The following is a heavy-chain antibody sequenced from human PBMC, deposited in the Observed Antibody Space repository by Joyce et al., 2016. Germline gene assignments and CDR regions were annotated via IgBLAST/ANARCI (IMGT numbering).Heavy chain of an antibody. Sequence: EVQLVQSGAEVKKPGESLKISCKGSGYRFTDYRIGWVHQMPGRGLEWMGIIYPDDSETRYNPSLQGQVTISVDKSISTAYLQWSSLKASDSAIYYCARLVEMATILDYWGQGTLVTVSS. J-gene: IGHJ4*02. CDR2: IYPDDSET. V-gene: IGHV5-51*07. CDR1: GYRFTDYR. CDR3: ARLVEMATILDY. D-gene: IGHD5-24*01.